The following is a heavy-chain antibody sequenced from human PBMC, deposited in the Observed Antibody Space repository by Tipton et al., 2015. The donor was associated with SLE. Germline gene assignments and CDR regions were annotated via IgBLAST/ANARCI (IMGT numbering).Heavy chain of an antibody. CDR1: GFTFSSYA. J-gene: IGHJ4*02. Sequence: SLRLSCAASGFTFSSYAMHWVRQAPGKGLEWVSVISYDGSNKYYADSVKGRFTISRDNSKNTLYLQMNSLRAEDTAVYYCSRDRKDTSGWTFDYWGQGTLVTVSS. CDR3: SRDRKDTSGWTFDY. D-gene: IGHD6-19*01. V-gene: IGHV3-30-3*01. CDR2: ISYDGSNK.